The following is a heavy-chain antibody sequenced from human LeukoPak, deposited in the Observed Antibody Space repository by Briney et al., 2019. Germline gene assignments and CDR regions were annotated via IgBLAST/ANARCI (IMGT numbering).Heavy chain of an antibody. CDR3: ARSQNFSYYYYYYMDV. V-gene: IGHV3-53*01. CDR1: GFTVSSNY. CDR2: IYSGGST. Sequence: GGSLRLSCAASGFTVSSNYMSWVRQAPGKGLEWVSVIYSGGSTYYADSVKGRFTISRDNSKNTLYLQMNSLRAEDTAVYYCARSQNFSYYYYYYMDVWGKGTTVTVSS. J-gene: IGHJ6*03. D-gene: IGHD2/OR15-2a*01.